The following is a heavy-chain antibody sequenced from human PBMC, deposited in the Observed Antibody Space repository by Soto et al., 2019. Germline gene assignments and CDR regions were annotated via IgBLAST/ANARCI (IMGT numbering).Heavy chain of an antibody. CDR1: GSTFSSYA. CDR2: IWYDGSNE. D-gene: IGHD1-1*01. V-gene: IGHV3-33*01. CDR3: AREETGTFDC. J-gene: IGHJ4*02. Sequence: QVQLVESGGGVVQPGRSLRLSCAASGSTFSSYAMHWVRQAPGKGLEWVAVIWYDGSNEDYADSVKGRFTISRDNSKKTLFLQMNSLRVEDTAVYYCAREETGTFDCWGQGILVTVSS.